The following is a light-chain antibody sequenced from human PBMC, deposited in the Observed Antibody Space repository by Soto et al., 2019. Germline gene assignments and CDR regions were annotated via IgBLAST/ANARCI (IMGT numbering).Light chain of an antibody. CDR2: GAS. J-gene: IGKJ3*01. CDR3: QEYSKWPLFT. CDR1: QSVSRN. V-gene: IGKV3-15*01. Sequence: EIVVTQSPGILSVSPGERGTISCRASQSVSRNLAWYQQKPGQAPTLLIYGASTRATGIPARFTGSGSGTEFTLTISSLQSQDFAVYYCQEYSKWPLFTFGPGTKVDIK.